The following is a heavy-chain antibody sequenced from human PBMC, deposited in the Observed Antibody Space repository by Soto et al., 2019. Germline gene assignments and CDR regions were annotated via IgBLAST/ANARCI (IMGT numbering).Heavy chain of an antibody. CDR2: ISSDGSNR. CDR3: AHLAGLSHTDDF. Sequence: QVQLVESGGGVVQPGRSLRLSCAASGFTFSDYALHWVRQAPGKGLEWVTVISSDGSNRYYADSVKGRFTISRDNSKNPLYLQMNSLRVEDTAIYICAHLAGLSHTDDFWGQGTPVTVSS. D-gene: IGHD5-18*01. CDR1: GFTFSDYA. V-gene: IGHV3-30-3*01. J-gene: IGHJ4*02.